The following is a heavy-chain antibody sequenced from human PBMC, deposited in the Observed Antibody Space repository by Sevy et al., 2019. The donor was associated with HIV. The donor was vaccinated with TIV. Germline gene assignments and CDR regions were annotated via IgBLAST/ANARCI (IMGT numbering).Heavy chain of an antibody. V-gene: IGHV3-30*02. CDR2: IRYDGSKK. J-gene: IGHJ4*02. CDR3: AKGGYCSSTSCYTAYFDY. D-gene: IGHD2-2*02. CDR1: GFTFSSYG. Sequence: GGSLRLSCAASGFTFSSYGMHWVRQAPGKGLEWVAFIRYDGSKKYYADSVKGRFTISRDNSKNTLYPQMNSLRAEDTAVYYCAKGGYCSSTSCYTAYFDYWGQGTLVTVSS.